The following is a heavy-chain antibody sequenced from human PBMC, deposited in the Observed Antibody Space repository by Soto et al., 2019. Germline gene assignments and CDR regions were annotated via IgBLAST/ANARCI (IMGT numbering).Heavy chain of an antibody. J-gene: IGHJ4*02. V-gene: IGHV1-46*01. CDR2: MYPGDGST. CDR1: GYSFTSYY. CDR3: ARSSVQSRPLDY. D-gene: IGHD3-10*02. Sequence: ASVKVSCKASGYSFTSYYLHWVRQAPGQGLEWMGIMYPGDGSTRYAQKFQGRVTMTSDTSTSTVYMELSSLRSEDTAVYYCARSSVQSRPLDYWGQGTRVTVSS.